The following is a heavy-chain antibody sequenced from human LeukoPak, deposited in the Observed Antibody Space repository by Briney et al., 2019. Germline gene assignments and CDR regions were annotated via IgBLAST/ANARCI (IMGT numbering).Heavy chain of an antibody. CDR1: GFTFSSYD. CDR2: IGTAGDT. J-gene: IGHJ6*02. CDR3: AREGGYYYGMDV. V-gene: IGHV3-13*01. D-gene: IGHD3-16*01. Sequence: GGSLRLSCAASGFTFSSYDMHWVRQATGKGLEWVSAIGTAGDTYYPGSVKGRFTISRENAKNCLYLQMNSLRAEDTAVYYCAREGGYYYGMDVWGQGTTVTVSS.